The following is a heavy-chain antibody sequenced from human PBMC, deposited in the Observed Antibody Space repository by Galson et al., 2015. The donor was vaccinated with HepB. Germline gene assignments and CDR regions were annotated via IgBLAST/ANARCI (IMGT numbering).Heavy chain of an antibody. D-gene: IGHD6-13*01. CDR3: ARERKAAAGNPTPDYYYGMDV. CDR1: GYTFTSYG. J-gene: IGHJ6*02. V-gene: IGHV1-18*04. Sequence: SVKVSCKASGYTFTSYGISWVRQAPGQGLEWMGWISAYNGNTNYAQKLQGRVTMTTDTSTSTAYMELRSLRSDDTAVYYCARERKAAAGNPTPDYYYGMDVWGQGTTVTVSS. CDR2: ISAYNGNT.